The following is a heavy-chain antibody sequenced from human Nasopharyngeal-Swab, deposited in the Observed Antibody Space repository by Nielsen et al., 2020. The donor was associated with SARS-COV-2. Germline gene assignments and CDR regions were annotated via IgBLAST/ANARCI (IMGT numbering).Heavy chain of an antibody. CDR1: GYTYNTYG. CDR3: ARLVRGSTINYFDF. J-gene: IGHJ4*02. V-gene: IGHV1-18*04. Sequence: ASVKVPCRASGYTYNTYGITWVRQAPGQGLEWMGWISAYNGNTDYAQKFQDRFTMTTDTSTSTAYMELKSLRSDDTAVYYCARLVRGSTINYFDFWGQGTLVTVSS. CDR2: ISAYNGNT. D-gene: IGHD3-10*01.